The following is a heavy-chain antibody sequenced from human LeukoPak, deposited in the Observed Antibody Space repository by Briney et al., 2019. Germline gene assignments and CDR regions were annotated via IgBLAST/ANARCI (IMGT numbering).Heavy chain of an antibody. CDR1: GGSISRYY. D-gene: IGHD3-10*01. V-gene: IGHV4-59*01. CDR2: IDNSGNT. J-gene: IGHJ3*02. CDR3: ARSDYHNSGSHTVFDAFDI. Sequence: SETLSLTCTVSGGSISRYYWSWIRRPPGKGLEWIGYIDNSGNTNYNPSLKSQVTISVDKSKNQFSLKLSFVTAADTAMYYCARSDYHNSGSHTVFDAFDIWGQGTRVTVSS.